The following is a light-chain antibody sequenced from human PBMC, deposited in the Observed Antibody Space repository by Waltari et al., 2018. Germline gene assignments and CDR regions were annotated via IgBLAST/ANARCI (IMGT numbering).Light chain of an antibody. V-gene: IGKV1-6*01. Sequence: AIQMTQSPSSLPASVGDRVTITCRASQDISNELGWYQQRPGKAPSLLIYAASNLPGGVPSRFSGSGSGTDFTLTINSLQPEDFATYYCLQDHGYPRTFGQGTKLEIK. CDR1: QDISNE. CDR3: LQDHGYPRT. CDR2: AAS. J-gene: IGKJ2*01.